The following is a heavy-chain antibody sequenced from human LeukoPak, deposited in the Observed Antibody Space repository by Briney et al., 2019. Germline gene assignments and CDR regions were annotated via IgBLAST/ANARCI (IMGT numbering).Heavy chain of an antibody. CDR2: IYRSGTT. Sequence: SETLSLTCTVSGYSINSGYYWGWIRQPPGKGLEWIGCIYRSGTTYYNPSLMSRVTISVDTSKNQFSLRLSSVTAADTAVYYCARMYCSTTSCSTVDWFDPWGQGTLVTVSS. CDR1: GYSINSGYY. V-gene: IGHV4-38-2*02. CDR3: ARMYCSTTSCSTVDWFDP. D-gene: IGHD2-2*01. J-gene: IGHJ5*02.